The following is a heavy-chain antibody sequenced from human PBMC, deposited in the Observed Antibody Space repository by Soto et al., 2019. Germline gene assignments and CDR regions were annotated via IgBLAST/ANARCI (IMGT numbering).Heavy chain of an antibody. V-gene: IGHV4-31*03. J-gene: IGHJ4*02. Sequence: QVQLQESGPGLVKPSQTLSLTCTVSGGSISSGGYYWSWIRQHPGKGLEWIGYIYYSGSTYYNPSRKSRVTISVDPSKNQFSLKLSSVTAADTAVYYCARVGRLTTQHDYWGQGTLVTVSS. CDR3: ARVGRLTTQHDY. CDR2: IYYSGST. D-gene: IGHD1-1*01. CDR1: GGSISSGGYY.